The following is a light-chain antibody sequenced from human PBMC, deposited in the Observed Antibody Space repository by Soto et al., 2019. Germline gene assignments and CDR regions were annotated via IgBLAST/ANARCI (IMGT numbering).Light chain of an antibody. CDR3: SSYTSSTNYV. CDR2: EVS. V-gene: IGLV2-14*01. Sequence: QSDLTQPASVSWSAGQSLTMACTGTSIDIAPYNYVSWYQQHPGKAPKLIIYEVSYRPSGISNRFSGSKSGNTASLTISGLQAEDEADYYCSSYTSSTNYVFGTGTKVTVL. CDR1: SIDIAPYNY. J-gene: IGLJ1*01.